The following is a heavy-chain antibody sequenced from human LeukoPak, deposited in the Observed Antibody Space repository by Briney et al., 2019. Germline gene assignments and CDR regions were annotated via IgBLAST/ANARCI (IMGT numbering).Heavy chain of an antibody. CDR3: ARGGWGTAIDY. J-gene: IGHJ4*02. D-gene: IGHD1-7*01. Sequence: PGGSLRLSCAASGFTFNTFDMHWVRQAPGKGLEWVAVIWYDGSNKYYADSVKGRLTISRDNSKNTLDLQMNSLRAEDTAVYYCARGGWGTAIDYLGQGTLVTVSS. CDR1: GFTFNTFD. CDR2: IWYDGSNK. V-gene: IGHV3-33*01.